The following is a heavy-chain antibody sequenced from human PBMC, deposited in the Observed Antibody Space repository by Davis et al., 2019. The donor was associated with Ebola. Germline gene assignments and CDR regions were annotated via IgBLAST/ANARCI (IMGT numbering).Heavy chain of an antibody. CDR2: ITGSSSYI. J-gene: IGHJ2*01. D-gene: IGHD5-18*01. CDR1: GFTFSSYV. Sequence: GESLKISCAASGFTFSSYVMSWVRQAPGKGLEWVSSITGSSSYIYYADSVKGRFTISRDNAKNSLYLQMNSLRGEDTAVYYCARGRTAPGYLDLWGRGALVAVSS. CDR3: ARGRTAPGYLDL. V-gene: IGHV3-21*01.